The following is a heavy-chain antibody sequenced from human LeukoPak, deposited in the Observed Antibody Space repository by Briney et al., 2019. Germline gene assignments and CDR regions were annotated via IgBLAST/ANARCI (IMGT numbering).Heavy chain of an antibody. D-gene: IGHD4-17*01. J-gene: IGHJ1*01. Sequence: ASVKVSCKASGSTFSSYAISWVRQAPGQGLEWMGRIIPILGIANYAQKFQGRVTITADKSTSTAYMELSSLRSEDTAVYYCARAPYTSYGGAEYFQHWGQGTLVTVSS. V-gene: IGHV1-69*04. CDR3: ARAPYTSYGGAEYFQH. CDR1: GSTFSSYA. CDR2: IIPILGIA.